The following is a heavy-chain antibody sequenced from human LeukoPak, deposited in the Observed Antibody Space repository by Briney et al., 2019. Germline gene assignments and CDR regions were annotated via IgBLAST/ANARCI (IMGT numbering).Heavy chain of an antibody. J-gene: IGHJ5*02. CDR2: IYYSGST. Sequence: SETPSLTCTVSGDSLSSSYWSWVRQPAGKGLEWIGSIYYSGSTYYNPSLKSRVTISVDTSKNQFSLKLSSVTAADTAVYYCARDRDWFDPWGQGTLVTVSS. CDR3: ARDRDWFDP. V-gene: IGHV4-38-2*02. CDR1: GDSLSSSY.